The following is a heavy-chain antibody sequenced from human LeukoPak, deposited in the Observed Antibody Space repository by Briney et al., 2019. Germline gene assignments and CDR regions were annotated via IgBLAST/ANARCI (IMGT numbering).Heavy chain of an antibody. V-gene: IGHV3-21*01. D-gene: IGHD1-26*01. Sequence: GSVRLSCTASGFTFSSYSINWVRQAPGKGLEWMGCISSSSSYIYYADSVKGRFTISRDNSKNSMYMQMNSLRAEDTAVYYCARDQGGSYSAAFDIWGQGTMVTVSS. J-gene: IGHJ3*02. CDR3: ARDQGGSYSAAFDI. CDR1: GFTFSSYS. CDR2: ISSSSSYI.